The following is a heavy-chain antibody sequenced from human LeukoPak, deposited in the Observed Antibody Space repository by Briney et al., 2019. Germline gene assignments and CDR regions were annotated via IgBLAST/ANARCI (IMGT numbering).Heavy chain of an antibody. D-gene: IGHD6-13*01. Sequence: GSLRLSCAASGFTFSSYSMNWVRQAPGKGLEWVSSISSSSSYIYYADSVKGRFTISRDNAKNSLYLQMNSLRAEDTAVYYCAKGRVAAGTRTPFDYWGQGTLVTVSS. V-gene: IGHV3-21*01. CDR2: ISSSSSYI. J-gene: IGHJ4*02. CDR3: AKGRVAAGTRTPFDY. CDR1: GFTFSSYS.